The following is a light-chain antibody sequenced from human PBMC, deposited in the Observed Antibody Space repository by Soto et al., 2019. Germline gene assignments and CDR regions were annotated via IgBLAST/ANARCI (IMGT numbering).Light chain of an antibody. CDR3: TSYGGSNSFGV. Sequence: QSALTQPPSASGSPGQSVTISCTGASSDVGAYNYVSWYQQHPGKAPKLMIYEVNKRPSGVPDRFSGSKSGNTASLIVSGLQAEDEADYYCTSYGGSNSFGVFGGGTKLTVL. V-gene: IGLV2-8*01. CDR2: EVN. J-gene: IGLJ3*02. CDR1: SSDVGAYNY.